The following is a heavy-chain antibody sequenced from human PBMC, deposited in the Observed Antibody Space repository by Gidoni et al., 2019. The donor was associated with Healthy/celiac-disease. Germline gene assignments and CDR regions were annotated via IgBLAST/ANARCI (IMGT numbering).Heavy chain of an antibody. CDR3: TTLPGYCCSPSCPEAYYYYGMDV. D-gene: IGHD2-2*01. Sequence: EVQLVESGGGMGKPGGSRRISRAAAGFTPRNARRSWVRQAPGKGLGWVGRIQRRTDGGSTDYAAPVNGSFTISRDASTTTLYLQMNSLKSEVTAVYYCTTLPGYCCSPSCPEAYYYYGMDVWGQGTTVTVSS. CDR1: GFTPRNAR. CDR2: IQRRTDGGST. J-gene: IGHJ6*02. V-gene: IGHV3-15*01.